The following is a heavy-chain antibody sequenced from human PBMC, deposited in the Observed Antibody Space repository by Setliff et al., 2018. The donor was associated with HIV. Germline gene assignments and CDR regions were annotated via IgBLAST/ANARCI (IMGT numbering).Heavy chain of an antibody. CDR2: ISAYDGNT. CDR3: ARVPYRSAWFSGGHDAFDV. V-gene: IGHV1-18*01. CDR1: GYTFTSYG. Sequence: ASVKVSCKASGYTFTSYGISWVRQAPGQGLEWMGWISAYDGNTDQAQRFRDRVTMTTDTSTSTVYMELRSLRSDDTAVYYCARVPYRSAWFSGGHDAFDVWAQGTMVTVSS. J-gene: IGHJ3*01. D-gene: IGHD6-19*01.